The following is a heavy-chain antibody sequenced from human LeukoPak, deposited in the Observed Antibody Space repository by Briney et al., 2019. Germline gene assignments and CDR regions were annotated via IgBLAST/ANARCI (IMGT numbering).Heavy chain of an antibody. CDR2: FDPEDGET. CDR1: GYTLTELS. Sequence: ASVKVSCKVSGYTLTELSMHWVRHAPGKGLEWMGGFDPEDGETIYAQKFQGRVTMTEDTSTDTAYMELSSLRSEDTAVYYCATLGYCRGGSCYLYYFDYWGQGTLVTVSS. J-gene: IGHJ4*02. D-gene: IGHD2-15*01. CDR3: ATLGYCRGGSCYLYYFDY. V-gene: IGHV1-24*01.